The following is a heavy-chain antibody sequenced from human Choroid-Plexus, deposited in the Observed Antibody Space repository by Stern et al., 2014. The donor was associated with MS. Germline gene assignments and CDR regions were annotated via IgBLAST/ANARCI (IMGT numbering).Heavy chain of an antibody. J-gene: IGHJ4*02. V-gene: IGHV3-13*01. CDR1: GFTFSSYD. D-gene: IGHD6-6*01. Sequence: EVQLVESGGGLVQPGGSLRLSCAASGFTFSSYDMHWVRQATGKGLEWVSAIGTAGDTSYPGSVKGRFTISRENAKNSLYLQMNSLRAGDTAVYYCARGYSNSSGGYYFDYWGQGTLVTVSS. CDR3: ARGYSNSSGGYYFDY. CDR2: IGTAGDT.